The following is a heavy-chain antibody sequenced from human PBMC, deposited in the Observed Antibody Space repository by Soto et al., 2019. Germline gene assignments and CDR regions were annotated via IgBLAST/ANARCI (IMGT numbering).Heavy chain of an antibody. D-gene: IGHD3-22*01. CDR1: GFTFSSYG. CDR3: ARDVYCCDFRGYIY. CDR2: MWYDGSNK. Sequence: QVQLVESGGGVVQPGRSLRLSCAASGFTFSSYGMHWVRQAPGQGLEWVAVMWYDGSNKYYADSVKGRFTISRDNSKNTLYLQMNRLRAVDTAVYYCARDVYCCDFRGYIYWGQGTLVTVAS. J-gene: IGHJ4*02. V-gene: IGHV3-33*01.